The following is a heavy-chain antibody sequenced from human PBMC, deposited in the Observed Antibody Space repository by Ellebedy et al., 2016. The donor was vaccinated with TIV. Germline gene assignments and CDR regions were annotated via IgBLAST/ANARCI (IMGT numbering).Heavy chain of an antibody. CDR2: IHPSGGST. V-gene: IGHV1-46*01. Sequence: AASVKVSCKASGYTFTNYYMNWVRQAPGQGLEWMGIIHPSGGSTTYAQKFQGRVTMTRDTSTSTVYMELSSLTSEDTAVYYCAGEDLLASSSPDHYGMDVWGHGTTVTVSS. D-gene: IGHD6-6*01. CDR1: GYTFTNYY. J-gene: IGHJ6*02. CDR3: AGEDLLASSSPDHYGMDV.